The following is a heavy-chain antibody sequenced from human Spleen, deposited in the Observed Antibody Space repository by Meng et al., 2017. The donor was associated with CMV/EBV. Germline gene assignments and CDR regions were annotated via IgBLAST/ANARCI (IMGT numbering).Heavy chain of an antibody. V-gene: IGHV1-2*02. CDR3: ARPSGSALNWFDP. D-gene: IGHD1-26*01. CDR1: GYIFIDYF. Sequence: CKVSGYIFIDYFIHWVRRAPGRGLEWMGWINPINGGTHFAQKFQDRVTLTRDTSTSTAYMELSSLTSDDTAVCYCARPSGSALNWFDPWGQGTLVTSPQ. J-gene: IGHJ5*02. CDR2: INPINGGT.